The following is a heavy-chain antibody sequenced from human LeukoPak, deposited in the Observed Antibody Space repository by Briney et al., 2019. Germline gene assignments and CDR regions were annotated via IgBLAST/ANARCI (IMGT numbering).Heavy chain of an antibody. D-gene: IGHD2-15*01. CDR2: IYSGGST. CDR3: ARVGRYCSGGSCYSRGYYFDY. J-gene: IGHJ4*02. CDR1: GFTVSSNY. V-gene: IGHV3-66*02. Sequence: GGSLRLSCAASGFTVSSNYMSWVRQAPGKGLEWVSVIYSGGSTYYADSVKGRFTLSRDNSKNTLYLQMNSLRAEDTAVYYCARVGRYCSGGSCYSRGYYFDYWGQGTLVTVSS.